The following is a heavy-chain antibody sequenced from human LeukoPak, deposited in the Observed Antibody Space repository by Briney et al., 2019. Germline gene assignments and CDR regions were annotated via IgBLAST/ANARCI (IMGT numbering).Heavy chain of an antibody. CDR3: TRDDGWELPIPDY. V-gene: IGHV3-49*04. D-gene: IGHD1-26*01. J-gene: IGHJ6*04. CDR1: GFTLGDYA. Sequence: GGSLRLSCTASGFTLGDYAMSWVRQAPGKAREGVGFFRRKAYGGTTEHAASVKGRFTISRDDSKSIAYLQMNSLKTEDTAVYYCTRDDGWELPIPDYWGKGTTVTVSS. CDR2: FRRKAYGGTT.